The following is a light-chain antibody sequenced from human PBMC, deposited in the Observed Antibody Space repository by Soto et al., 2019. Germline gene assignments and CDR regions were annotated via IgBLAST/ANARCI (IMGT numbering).Light chain of an antibody. Sequence: EIVLTQSPATLSLSPGERATLSCRASQSVSSYLAWYQQKPGQAPRLLIYDASNRATGIPARFSGSGSGTDFTLTISSLEPEDFATYYCQQFNSYPPLTFGGGTKVEIK. V-gene: IGKV3-11*01. CDR1: QSVSSY. J-gene: IGKJ4*01. CDR2: DAS. CDR3: QQFNSYPPLT.